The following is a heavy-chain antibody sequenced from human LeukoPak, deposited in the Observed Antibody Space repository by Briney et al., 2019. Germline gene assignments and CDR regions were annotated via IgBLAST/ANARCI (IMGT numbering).Heavy chain of an antibody. Sequence: ASVKVSCKASGYXFTGYYIHWVRQAPGQGLEWMGWINPNSGDTNYAQKFQGRVTMTGDTSISTAYMELTRLRSDDTAVYYCARYGVIDAFAIWGQGTMVTVSS. CDR2: INPNSGDT. CDR3: ARYGVIDAFAI. V-gene: IGHV1-2*02. D-gene: IGHD3-10*01. J-gene: IGHJ3*02. CDR1: GYXFTGYY.